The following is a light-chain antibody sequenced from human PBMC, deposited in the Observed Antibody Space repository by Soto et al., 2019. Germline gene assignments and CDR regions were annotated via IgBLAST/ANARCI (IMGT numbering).Light chain of an antibody. CDR3: QAWDSSTADVV. J-gene: IGLJ2*01. Sequence: SYGLTQPPSVSVSPGQTASITCSGDKLGDKYACWYQQKPGQSPVLVIYQDSKRPSGIPERFSGSNSGNTATLTISGTQAMDEADYYCQAWDSSTADVVFGGGTKLTVL. V-gene: IGLV3-1*01. CDR2: QDS. CDR1: KLGDKY.